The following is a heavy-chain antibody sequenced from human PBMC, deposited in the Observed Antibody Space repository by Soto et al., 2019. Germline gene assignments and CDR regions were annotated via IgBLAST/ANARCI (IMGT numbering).Heavy chain of an antibody. D-gene: IGHD2-15*01. Sequence: SQTLSLTCAISGDRVSSNSAAWNWIRQSPSRGLEWLGRTYYRSNWYNDYELSVKSRIKINPDISKNQFSLQLNSVTPLDTALYHLARYWSGGLLPSDYFYYMDLWGKGTTVTVSS. CDR2: TYYRSNWYN. CDR3: ARYWSGGLLPSDYFYYMDL. V-gene: IGHV6-1*01. J-gene: IGHJ6*03. CDR1: GDRVSSNSAA.